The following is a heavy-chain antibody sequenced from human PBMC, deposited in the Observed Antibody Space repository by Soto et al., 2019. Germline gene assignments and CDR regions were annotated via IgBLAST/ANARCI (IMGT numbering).Heavy chain of an antibody. J-gene: IGHJ4*02. CDR3: ARHGVGDILAGQPDY. V-gene: IGHV5-51*01. Sequence: EVQLVQSGAEVKKPGESLKISCNGSGYSFTSYWIGWVRHMPGKGLEWMGIIYPGDSDTRYSPSFQGKVPISADKSNSTAYLQWSSLRASDTAMYCCARHGVGDILAGQPDYWGQRTLVTVSS. CDR2: IYPGDSDT. D-gene: IGHD3-9*01. CDR1: GYSFTSYW.